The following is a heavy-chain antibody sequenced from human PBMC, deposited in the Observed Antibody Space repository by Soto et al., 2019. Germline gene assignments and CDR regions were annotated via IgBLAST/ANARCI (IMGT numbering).Heavy chain of an antibody. CDR1: GGSISSGGYY. CDR3: ARTSYDSSGTAADP. V-gene: IGHV4-31*03. D-gene: IGHD3-22*01. CDR2: IYYSGST. Sequence: QVQLQESGPGLVKPSQTLSLTCTVSGGSISSGGYYWSWIRQHPGKGLEWIGYIYYSGSTYYNPSLKRRVTISVDTSKNQFSLKLSSVTGADTAVYYCARTSYDSSGTAADPWGQGNLVTVSS. J-gene: IGHJ5*02.